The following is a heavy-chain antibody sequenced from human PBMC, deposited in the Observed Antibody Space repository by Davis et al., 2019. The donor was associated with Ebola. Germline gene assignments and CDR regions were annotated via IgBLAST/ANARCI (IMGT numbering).Heavy chain of an antibody. J-gene: IGHJ6*01. Sequence: GSLRLSCTVSGGSIGSSSYYWGWIRQPPGKGLEWIGSIYYSGSTYYNPSLKSRVTISVDTSKNQFSLKLSSVTAADTAVYYCASLHQGPIGLPPGTLLQEHLWG. CDR2: IYYSGST. V-gene: IGHV4-39*01. CDR3: ASLHQGPIGLPPGTLLQEHL. CDR1: GGSIGSSSYY.